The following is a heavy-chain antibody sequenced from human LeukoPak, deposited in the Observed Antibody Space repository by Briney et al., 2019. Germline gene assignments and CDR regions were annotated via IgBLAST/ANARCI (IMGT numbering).Heavy chain of an antibody. Sequence: SETLSLTCTVSGGSISSYYWSWIRQPPGKGLEWIGNIYYSGSANYNPSLQSRVIISVDTSKNQFSLNLSPVLAADTAVYYCARVGVDYSGNILKYFFDYWGQGTLVTVSS. J-gene: IGHJ4*02. CDR2: IYYSGSA. CDR1: GGSISSYY. D-gene: IGHD4-23*01. V-gene: IGHV4-59*01. CDR3: ARVGVDYSGNILKYFFDY.